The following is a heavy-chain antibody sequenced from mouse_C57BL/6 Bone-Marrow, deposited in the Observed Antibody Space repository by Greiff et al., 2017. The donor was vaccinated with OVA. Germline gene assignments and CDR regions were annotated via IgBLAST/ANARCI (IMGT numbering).Heavy chain of an antibody. J-gene: IGHJ3*01. CDR1: GYAFTNYL. CDR3: ARTHCYGSSYWFAY. D-gene: IGHD1-1*01. V-gene: IGHV1-54*01. CDR2: IYPGSGGT. Sequence: VQLQQSGAELVRPGTSVKVSCKASGYAFTNYLIEWVKQRPGQGLEWIGVIYPGSGGTNYNEKFKGKATLTADKSSSTAYMQLSSLTSEDSAVYFCARTHCYGSSYWFAYWGQGTLVTVSA.